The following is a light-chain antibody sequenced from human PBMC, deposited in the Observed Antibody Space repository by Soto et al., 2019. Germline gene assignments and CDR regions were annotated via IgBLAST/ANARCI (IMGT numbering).Light chain of an antibody. Sequence: QSALTQPASVSGSPGQSITISCTGTSSDVGGYNYVSWYQQHPGKAPKLMLYDVSNRPSGVSNRFSGSKSGNTASLTISGLQAEDEADYYCSSYTSISTLGYVFGTGTKLTVL. CDR1: SSDVGGYNY. CDR3: SSYTSISTLGYV. J-gene: IGLJ1*01. V-gene: IGLV2-14*01. CDR2: DVS.